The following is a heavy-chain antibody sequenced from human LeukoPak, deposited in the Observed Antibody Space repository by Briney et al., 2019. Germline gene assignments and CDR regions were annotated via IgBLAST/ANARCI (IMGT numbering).Heavy chain of an antibody. D-gene: IGHD6-13*01. Sequence: GGSLRLSCAASGFTFSSYWMNWVRQAPGKGLEWVANIKQDGSVKSYVDSVKGRFTISRDNAKNSLFLQMNSLRAEDTAVYYCARDPYSSSPLDYWGQGTLVTVSS. CDR2: IKQDGSVK. J-gene: IGHJ4*02. V-gene: IGHV3-7*01. CDR1: GFTFSSYW. CDR3: ARDPYSSSPLDY.